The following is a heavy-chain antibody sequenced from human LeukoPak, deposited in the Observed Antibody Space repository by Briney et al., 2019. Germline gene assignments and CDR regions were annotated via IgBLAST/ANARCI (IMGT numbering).Heavy chain of an antibody. D-gene: IGHD3-10*01. CDR1: GFTFSSYW. V-gene: IGHV3-74*01. CDR3: SSQIWLGELFAPY. Sequence: GGSLRLSCAASGFTFSSYWMHWVRQAPGKGLVWVSRINSDGSTTNYADSVKGRFTISRDNAKNTLYLQMNSLRAEDTAVYYCSSQIWLGELFAPYWGQGTLVTVSS. CDR2: INSDGSTT. J-gene: IGHJ4*02.